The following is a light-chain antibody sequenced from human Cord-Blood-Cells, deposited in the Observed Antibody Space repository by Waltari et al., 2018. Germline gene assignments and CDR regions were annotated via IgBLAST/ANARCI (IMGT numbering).Light chain of an antibody. Sequence: EIVMTQSPATLSVSPGERATLSCRASQSVSSNLAWYQQKPGQAPRLLIYGASTRATGIPARFIGSGSGTEFTLTISSLQSEDFAVYYCQQYNNWPPDTFGPGTKVDIK. CDR2: GAS. J-gene: IGKJ3*01. CDR1: QSVSSN. CDR3: QQYNNWPPDT. V-gene: IGKV3-15*01.